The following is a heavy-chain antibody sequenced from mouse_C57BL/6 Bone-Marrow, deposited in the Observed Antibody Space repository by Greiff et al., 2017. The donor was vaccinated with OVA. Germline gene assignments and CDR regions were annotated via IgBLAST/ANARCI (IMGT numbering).Heavy chain of an antibody. V-gene: IGHV8-8*01. Sequence: QVTLKESGPGILQPSQTLSLSCSFSGFSLSTFGMGVGWIRPPSGKGLEWLAHIWWDDDKYYNPALKSGLTISKDTSKNQLYLKIAKGETADTATYYCARTYDYGDYWGQGTTLTVSS. CDR1: GFSLSTFGMG. D-gene: IGHD2-4*01. CDR3: ARTYDYGDY. CDR2: IWWDDDK. J-gene: IGHJ2*01.